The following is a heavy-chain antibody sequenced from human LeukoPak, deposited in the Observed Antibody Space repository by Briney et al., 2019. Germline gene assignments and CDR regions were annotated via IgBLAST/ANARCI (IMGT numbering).Heavy chain of an antibody. J-gene: IGHJ4*01. CDR3: GRNEVDY. V-gene: IGHV3-7*01. CDR2: IRQDGSEA. CDR1: GLTFSNFR. Sequence: GGSLRLSCAVSGLTFSNFRMSWVRQAPGKGLEWVAHIRQDGSEAFYVDSVKGRFTIIRDNAKSSLYLQMSSLRAEDTAVYFCGRNEVDYFGRRTLVTVSS.